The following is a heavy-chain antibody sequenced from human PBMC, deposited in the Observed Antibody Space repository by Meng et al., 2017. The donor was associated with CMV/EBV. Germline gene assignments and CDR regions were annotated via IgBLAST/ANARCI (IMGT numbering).Heavy chain of an antibody. CDR1: GGSFSGYY. CDR2: INHSGST. D-gene: IGHD5-24*01. CDR3: AREKDGYNPYYYGMDV. J-gene: IGHJ6*02. V-gene: IGHV4-34*01. Sequence: SETLSLTCAVYGGSFSGYYWSWIRQPPGKGLEWIGEINHSGSTNYNPSLKSRVTISVDTSKNQFSLKLSSVTAADTAVYYCAREKDGYNPYYYGMDVWGQGTTVTVSS.